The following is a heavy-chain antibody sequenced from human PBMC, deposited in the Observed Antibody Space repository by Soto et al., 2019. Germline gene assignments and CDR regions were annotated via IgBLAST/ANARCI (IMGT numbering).Heavy chain of an antibody. CDR3: ARVPAY. CDR1: GGSISSGGYS. V-gene: IGHV4-30-2*01. CDR2: FCHSGRA. Sequence: LPLQQSGSRLAKPSQTLSRTCAVSGGSISSGGYSSSWIRQPPGKGLEWIGYFCHSGRAYYNLSLKSRVTISVDRSKNQFSLKLSSVTAADTAVDYCARVPAYWGQGTLVTVSS. J-gene: IGHJ4*02.